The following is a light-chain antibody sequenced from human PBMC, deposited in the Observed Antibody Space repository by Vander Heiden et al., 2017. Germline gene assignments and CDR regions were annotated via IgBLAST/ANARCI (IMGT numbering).Light chain of an antibody. J-gene: IGLJ2*01. CDR1: SSNFGNNA. V-gene: IGLV1-36*01. CDR3: ATWDDSLNGVV. Sequence: QSVLTQPPSVSEAPRQRVTISCSGSSSNFGNNAVNWYQHLPGKAPKLLIYYDDRLPSGVSDRFSGSKSGTSASLAISGLQSEDEADYYCATWDDSLNGVVFGGGTRLTVL. CDR2: YDD.